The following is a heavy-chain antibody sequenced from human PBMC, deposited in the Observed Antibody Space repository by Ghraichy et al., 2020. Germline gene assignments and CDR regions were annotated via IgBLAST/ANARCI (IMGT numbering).Heavy chain of an antibody. Sequence: GGSLRLSCAASGFTFSDYSMNWVRQAPGKGLEWVSYISSRSSTIYYADSVKGRFTISRDNAKNSLYLQMNSLRAEDTAVYYCARDIRSSGWNDYWGQGTLVTVSS. CDR2: ISSRSSTI. V-gene: IGHV3-48*01. J-gene: IGHJ4*02. CDR1: GFTFSDYS. CDR3: ARDIRSSGWNDY. D-gene: IGHD6-19*01.